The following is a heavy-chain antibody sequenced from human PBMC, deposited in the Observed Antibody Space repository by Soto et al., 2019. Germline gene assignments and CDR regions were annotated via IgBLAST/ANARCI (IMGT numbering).Heavy chain of an antibody. CDR3: ARLGGSYAVPHFDY. CDR2: IYYSGTT. Sequence: SETLSLTCPVSGGSINHYYWTWIPQPPGKGLEWMGYIYYSGTTTNYNPSLKSRVTLSVDTSKNQFSLKLSSVTAADTAVYYCARLGGSYAVPHFDYWGQGTLVTVSS. J-gene: IGHJ4*02. V-gene: IGHV4-59*08. D-gene: IGHD1-26*01. CDR1: GGSINHYY.